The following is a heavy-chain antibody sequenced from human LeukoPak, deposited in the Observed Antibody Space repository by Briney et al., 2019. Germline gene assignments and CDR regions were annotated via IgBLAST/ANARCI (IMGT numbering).Heavy chain of an antibody. CDR3: ARAELGYCTNGVCYAVDY. D-gene: IGHD2-8*01. CDR1: GVSMSGYY. J-gene: IGHJ4*02. Sequence: PSETLSLTCTVSGVSMSGYYWSWIRQPAGKGLEWIGRIFTSGSTNYNPSLQSRVSMSIDTSKKQFSLKLTSMTAADTAVYYCARAELGYCTNGVCYAVDYWGQGTLVTVSS. CDR2: IFTSGST. V-gene: IGHV4-4*07.